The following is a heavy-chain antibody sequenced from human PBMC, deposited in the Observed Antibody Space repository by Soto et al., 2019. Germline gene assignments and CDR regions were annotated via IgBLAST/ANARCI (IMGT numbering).Heavy chain of an antibody. D-gene: IGHD1-26*01. V-gene: IGHV3-74*01. CDR3: ARVGGGGSGSYFDS. CDR1: GFTLSSHW. Sequence: GGSLRLSCAASGFTLSSHWMHWVRQAPGKGLVWVSRINNDGSSIIYADSVKGRFTLSRDNAKNTLNLQMNRLRAEDTAVYYCARVGGGGSGSYFDSWGQGTLVTVSS. J-gene: IGHJ4*02. CDR2: INNDGSSI.